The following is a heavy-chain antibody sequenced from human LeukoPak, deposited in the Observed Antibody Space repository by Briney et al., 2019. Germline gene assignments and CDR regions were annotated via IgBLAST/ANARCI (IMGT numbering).Heavy chain of an antibody. CDR3: STGFGDE. CDR2: IKTKTDGGTT. CDR1: GFTFTYAW. D-gene: IGHD3-10*01. V-gene: IGHV3-15*01. Sequence: GGSLRLSCAASGFTFTYAWMSWVPQAPGKGLEWVGRIKTKTDGGTTDYAAPVKSRFTISRDDLKNTVYLQMNSLKTEDTAVYYRSTGFGDEWGQGTLVTVSS. J-gene: IGHJ4*02.